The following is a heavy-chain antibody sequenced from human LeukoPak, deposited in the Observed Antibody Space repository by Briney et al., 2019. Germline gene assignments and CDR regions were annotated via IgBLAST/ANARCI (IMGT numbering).Heavy chain of an antibody. J-gene: IGHJ4*02. CDR2: ISGSGGST. Sequence: GGSLRLSCAASGFTFSSYAMSLIRQAPGKGLEWVSAISGSGGSTYYADSVKGRFTISRNNSKNTLYLQMNSLRAEDTAVYYCAKQTIIGQWPAGYFDYWGQGTLVTVSS. CDR3: AKQTIIGQWPAGYFDY. CDR1: GFTFSSYA. V-gene: IGHV3-23*01. D-gene: IGHD6-19*01.